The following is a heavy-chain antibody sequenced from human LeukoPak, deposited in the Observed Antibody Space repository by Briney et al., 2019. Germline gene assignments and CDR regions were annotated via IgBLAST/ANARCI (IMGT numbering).Heavy chain of an antibody. CDR1: GDSVSSSSAT. V-gene: IGHV6-1*01. D-gene: IGHD6-13*01. Sequence: SQTLSLTCAISGDSVSSSSATWNWIRQSPSRGLEWLGRTYYRSKWYDDYAVSVKSRITIGPDTSKNHFSLQLNSVTPGDTAVYYCARGSKGSSPYWYFDLWGRGTLVTVSS. J-gene: IGHJ2*01. CDR3: ARGSKGSSPYWYFDL. CDR2: TYYRSKWYD.